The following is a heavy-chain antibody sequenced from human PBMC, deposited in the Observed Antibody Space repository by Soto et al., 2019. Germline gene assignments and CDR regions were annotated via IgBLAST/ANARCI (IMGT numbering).Heavy chain of an antibody. J-gene: IGHJ6*02. Sequence: VRSQRLSCAASGCNFRSYAMSWVRQAPGKGLEWVSAISGSGGSTYYADSVKGRFTISRDNSKNTLYLQMNSLRAEDTAVYYCAKDHPPLDVWGQGTTVTVS. CDR2: ISGSGGST. CDR1: GCNFRSYA. V-gene: IGHV3-23*01. CDR3: AKDHPPLDV.